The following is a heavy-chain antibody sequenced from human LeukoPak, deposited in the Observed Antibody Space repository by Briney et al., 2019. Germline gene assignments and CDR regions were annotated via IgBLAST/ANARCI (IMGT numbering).Heavy chain of an antibody. J-gene: IGHJ4*02. Sequence: SETLSLTCTVSGGSISTYYWSWIRQPPGKGLEWIGYIYHSGSTNYNPSLKSRVTISVDTSQNQFYLKLSSVTAADTTVYYCARDGYSGSDALWGQGTLVTVSS. CDR3: ARDGYSGSDAL. CDR2: IYHSGST. CDR1: GGSISTYY. D-gene: IGHD5-12*01. V-gene: IGHV4-59*01.